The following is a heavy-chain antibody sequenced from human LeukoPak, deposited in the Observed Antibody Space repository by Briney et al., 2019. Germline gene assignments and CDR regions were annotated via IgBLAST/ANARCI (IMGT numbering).Heavy chain of an antibody. V-gene: IGHV3-7*04. D-gene: IGHD5-24*01. CDR1: GFTFTNYW. CDR2: VRPDGSEA. Sequence: GGSLRLSCAASGFTFTNYWVAWVRQAPGKGLEWVAKVRPDGSEAEYVDSAKGRFTVSRDNAKNSLYLQMNSLRVEDTALYYCARDATRGGDFDFWGQGTLVTVSS. J-gene: IGHJ4*02. CDR3: ARDATRGGDFDF.